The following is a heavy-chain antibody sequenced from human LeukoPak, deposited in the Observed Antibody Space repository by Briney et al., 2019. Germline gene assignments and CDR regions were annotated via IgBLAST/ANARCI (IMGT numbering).Heavy chain of an antibody. CDR2: IRNKVNSYTT. CDR1: GFTFSNHY. D-gene: IGHD2-8*01. Sequence: PGGSPRLSCAASGFTFSNHYMDWVRQAPGKGLEWVGRIRNKVNSYTTEYAASVKGRFTVARDDSKNSLYLQMNRLRNEDTAVYYCTRGPQDGSSSRCRYFDLWGRGTLVSVSS. J-gene: IGHJ2*01. CDR3: TRGPQDGSSSRCRYFDL. V-gene: IGHV3-72*01.